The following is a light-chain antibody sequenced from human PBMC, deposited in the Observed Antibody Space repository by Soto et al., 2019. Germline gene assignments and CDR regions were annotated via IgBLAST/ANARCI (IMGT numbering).Light chain of an antibody. V-gene: IGKV1-5*01. CDR1: QSISSW. J-gene: IGKJ1*01. Sequence: DIQMTQSPSTLSASVGDRVTITCRASQSISSWLAWYQQKPGKAPNLLIYDASSLESEVPSRFSDSGSGTEFTLTISGLQPDDFATYYCQQYNTYSWTFGQGTKVEIK. CDR2: DAS. CDR3: QQYNTYSWT.